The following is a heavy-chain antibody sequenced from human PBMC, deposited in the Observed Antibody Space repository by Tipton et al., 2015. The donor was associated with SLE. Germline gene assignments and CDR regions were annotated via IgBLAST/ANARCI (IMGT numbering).Heavy chain of an antibody. Sequence: SLRLSCAASGFTVSSNYMSWVRQATGKGLEWVSVIYSGGSTYYADSVKGRFTISRDNSKNTLYLQMNSLRAEDTAVYYCARVGYCSGGCCLYWYFDLWGRGPLVTVSS. CDR1: GFTVSSNY. J-gene: IGHJ2*01. CDR2: IYSGGST. D-gene: IGHD2-15*01. V-gene: IGHV3-53*05. CDR3: ARVGYCSGGCCLYWYFDL.